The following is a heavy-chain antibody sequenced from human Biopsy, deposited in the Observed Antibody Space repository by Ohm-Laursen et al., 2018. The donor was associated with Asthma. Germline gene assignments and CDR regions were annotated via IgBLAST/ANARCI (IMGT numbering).Heavy chain of an antibody. Sequence: SLRLSCAASGFTFGDYWFSWVRQVPGRGLEWVANIKHDGSENNHVDSLKGRFTISRDNAKNSLYLQMNSLRAEDTAVYYCARTFHFWSPYHAEHFQLWGQGTLVTVSS. V-gene: IGHV3-7*01. D-gene: IGHD3-3*02. CDR3: ARTFHFWSPYHAEHFQL. CDR2: IKHDGSEN. CDR1: GFTFGDYW. J-gene: IGHJ1*01.